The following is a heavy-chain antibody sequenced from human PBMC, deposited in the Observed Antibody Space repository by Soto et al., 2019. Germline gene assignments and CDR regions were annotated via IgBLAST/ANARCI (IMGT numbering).Heavy chain of an antibody. D-gene: IGHD3-16*02. V-gene: IGHV1-8*01. CDR2: MNPNSGNT. CDR1: GYTFTSYD. J-gene: IGHJ4*02. Sequence: ASVKVSCKASGYTFTSYDINWVRQATGQGLEWMGWMNPNSGNTGYAQKLQGRVTMTTDTSTSTAYMELRSLRSDDTAVYYCAREASYRIDYWGQGTLVTVSS. CDR3: AREASYRIDY.